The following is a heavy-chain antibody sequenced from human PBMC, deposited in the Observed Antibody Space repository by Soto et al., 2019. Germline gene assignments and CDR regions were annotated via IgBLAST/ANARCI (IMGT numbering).Heavy chain of an antibody. CDR1: GGTFSSYT. Sequence: VASVKVSCKASGGTFSSYTISWVRRAPGQGLEWMGRIIPILGIANYAQKFQGRVTITADKSTSTAYMELSSLRSEDTAVYYCARAPAIAAAAYFDYWGQGTLVTVS. D-gene: IGHD6-13*01. CDR2: IIPILGIA. CDR3: ARAPAIAAAAYFDY. V-gene: IGHV1-69*02. J-gene: IGHJ4*02.